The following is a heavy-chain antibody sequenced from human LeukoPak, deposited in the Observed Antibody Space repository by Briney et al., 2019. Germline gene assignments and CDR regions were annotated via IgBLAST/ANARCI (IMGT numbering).Heavy chain of an antibody. D-gene: IGHD6-19*01. Sequence: PGGSLRLSCAASGFTFSSYWMSWVRQAPGKGLEWVANIKQDGSEKYYVDSVKGRFTISRDNAKNSLYLQMNSLRAEDTAVYYCARHISSGPYYFDYWGQGTLVTVSS. J-gene: IGHJ4*02. CDR2: IKQDGSEK. V-gene: IGHV3-7*01. CDR1: GFTFSSYW. CDR3: ARHISSGPYYFDY.